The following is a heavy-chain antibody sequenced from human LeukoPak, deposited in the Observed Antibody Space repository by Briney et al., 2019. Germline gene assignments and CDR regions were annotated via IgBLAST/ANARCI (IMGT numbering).Heavy chain of an antibody. CDR2: IRYDGSNK. CDR1: GFTFSSYG. Sequence: PGGSLRLSCAASGFTFSSYGMHWVRQAPGKGLEWVAFIRYDGSNKYYADSVKGRFTISRDNSKNPLYLQMNSLRAEDTAVYYCAKDPYSYGSGSYVWFDPWGQGTLVTVSS. CDR3: AKDPYSYGSGSYVWFDP. J-gene: IGHJ5*02. V-gene: IGHV3-30*02. D-gene: IGHD3-10*01.